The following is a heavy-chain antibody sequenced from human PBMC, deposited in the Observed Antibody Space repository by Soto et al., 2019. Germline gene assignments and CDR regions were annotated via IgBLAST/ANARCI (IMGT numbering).Heavy chain of an antibody. V-gene: IGHV3-30-3*01. Sequence: QVQLVESGGGVVQPGRSLRLSCAASGFTFRSYAMHWVRQAPGKGLEWVAVISYDGSNKYYADSVKGRFTISRDNSKNTLYLQMNSLIAEDTAVYYCARILYYYDSSGYCGQGTLVTVSS. J-gene: IGHJ4*02. CDR3: ARILYYYDSSGY. CDR2: ISYDGSNK. CDR1: GFTFRSYA. D-gene: IGHD3-22*01.